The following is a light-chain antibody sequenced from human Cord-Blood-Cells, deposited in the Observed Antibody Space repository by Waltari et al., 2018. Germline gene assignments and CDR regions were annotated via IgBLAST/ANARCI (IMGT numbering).Light chain of an antibody. CDR1: SLRRYY. J-gene: IGLJ3*02. V-gene: IGLV3-19*01. CDR3: NSRDSSGNHLV. Sequence: SSELTQDPAVSVALGQTVRITCQGDSLRRYYASWYQQKQGQAPVLVIYGKNNRPPGIPDRFSGSSSGNTASLTITGAQAEDEADYYCNSRDSSGNHLVFGGGTKLTVL. CDR2: GKN.